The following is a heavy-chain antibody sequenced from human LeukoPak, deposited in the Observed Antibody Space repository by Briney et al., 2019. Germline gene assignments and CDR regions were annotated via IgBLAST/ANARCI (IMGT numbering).Heavy chain of an antibody. J-gene: IGHJ4*02. CDR2: IKSKTDGGTT. CDR1: GFTFSNAW. V-gene: IGHV3-15*01. Sequence: GGSLRLSCAASGFTFSNAWMSRVRQAPGKGLEWVGRIKSKTDGGTTDYAGPVKGRFTISRDDSKNTLYLQMNSLKTEDTAVYYCAKASDLGDRTFTYYYDSSGYYPFDYWGQGTLVTVSS. D-gene: IGHD3-22*01. CDR3: AKASDLGDRTFTYYYDSSGYYPFDY.